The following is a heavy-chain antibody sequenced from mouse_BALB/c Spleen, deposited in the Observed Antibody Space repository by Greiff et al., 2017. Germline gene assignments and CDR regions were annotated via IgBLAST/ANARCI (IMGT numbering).Heavy chain of an antibody. CDR3: ARSKEDYAMDY. CDR1: GFTFSSFG. J-gene: IGHJ4*01. Sequence: EVKLMESGGGLVQPGGSRKLSCAASGFTFSSFGMHWVRQAPEKGLEWVAYISSGSSTIYYADTVKGRFTISRDNPKNTLFLQMTSLRSEDTAMYYCARSKEDYAMDYWGQGTSVTVSS. V-gene: IGHV5-17*02. CDR2: ISSGSSTI.